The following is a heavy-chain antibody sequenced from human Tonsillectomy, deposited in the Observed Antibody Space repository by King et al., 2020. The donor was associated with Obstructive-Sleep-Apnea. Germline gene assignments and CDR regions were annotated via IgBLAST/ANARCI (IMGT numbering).Heavy chain of an antibody. J-gene: IGHJ4*02. CDR2: ISYDGSNK. CDR3: AREGGEYCSGGSCDGSDY. D-gene: IGHD2-15*01. CDR1: GFTFSSYA. V-gene: IGHV3-30*04. Sequence: VQLVESGGGVVQPGRSLRVSCAASGFTFSSYAMHWVRQAPGKGLEWVAVISYDGSNKYYADSVKGRFTISRAKSKNTLYLQMNSLRAEDTAVYYCAREGGEYCSGGSCDGSDYWGQGTLVTVSS.